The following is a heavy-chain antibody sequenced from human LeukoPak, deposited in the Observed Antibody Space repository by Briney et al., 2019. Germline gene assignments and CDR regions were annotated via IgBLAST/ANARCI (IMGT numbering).Heavy chain of an antibody. CDR1: GYTLTELS. CDR2: FDPEDGET. D-gene: IGHD2-2*01. Sequence: ASVKVSCKVSGYTLTELSMHWVRQAPGKGLEWMGGFDPEDGETIYAQKFQGRVTMTEDTSTDTAYMELSRLRSDDTAVYYCARGGELTSFYDAFDIWGQGTMVTVSS. CDR3: ARGGELTSFYDAFDI. V-gene: IGHV1-24*01. J-gene: IGHJ3*02.